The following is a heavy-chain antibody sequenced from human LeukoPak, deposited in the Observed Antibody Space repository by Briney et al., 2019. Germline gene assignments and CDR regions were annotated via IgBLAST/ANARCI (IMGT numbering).Heavy chain of an antibody. CDR2: IYYSGST. CDR3: ARGLRAVGY. Sequence: SETLSLTCTVSGGSISSTSYYWGWIRQPPGKGLEWIGSIYYSGSTYYNPSLKSRVTISIDMSKNQFSLTVSSVTAADTAVYYCARGLRAVGYWGQGTLVTVSS. J-gene: IGHJ4*02. D-gene: IGHD6-19*01. V-gene: IGHV4-39*07. CDR1: GGSISSTSYY.